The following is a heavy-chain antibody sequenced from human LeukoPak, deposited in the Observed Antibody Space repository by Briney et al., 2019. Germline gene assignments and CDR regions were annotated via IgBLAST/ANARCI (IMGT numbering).Heavy chain of an antibody. V-gene: IGHV4-59*01. CDR1: GGSISSYY. Sequence: SETLSLTCTVSGGSISSYYWSWIRQPPGKGLEWIGYIYYSGSTNYNPSLKSRFTISVDTSKNQFSLKLSSVTAADTAVYYCARDSSSGIVDYWGQGTLVTVSS. CDR2: IYYSGST. D-gene: IGHD6-19*01. CDR3: ARDSSSGIVDY. J-gene: IGHJ4*02.